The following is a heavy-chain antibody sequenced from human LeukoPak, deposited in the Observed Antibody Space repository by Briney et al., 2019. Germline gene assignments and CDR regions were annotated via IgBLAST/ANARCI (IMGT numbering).Heavy chain of an antibody. CDR3: ARWGIGDLRNTFDL. D-gene: IGHD3-10*01. CDR1: GYTFTSYA. V-gene: IGHV1-2*02. Sequence: ASVKVSCKASGYTFTSYAMNWVRQAPGQGLEWMGWINPNSGGTNYAQKFQGRVTMTRDTSISTAYMELSRLRADDTAVYYCARWGIGDLRNTFDLWGHGTMVTVSS. CDR2: INPNSGGT. J-gene: IGHJ3*01.